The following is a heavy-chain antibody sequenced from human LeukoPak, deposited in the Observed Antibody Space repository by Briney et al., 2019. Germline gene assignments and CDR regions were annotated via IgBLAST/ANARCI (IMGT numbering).Heavy chain of an antibody. CDR3: ARGLYNTSSRPHFDY. J-gene: IGHJ4*02. V-gene: IGHV3-48*01. Sequence: GRSLRLSCAASGFTFSSHSMNWVRQAPGKGLEWISYLSGSSSTIYYADSVKGRFTISRDNAKNSLYLQMNSLRVEDTAVYYCARGLYNTSSRPHFDYWGQGTLVTVSS. CDR1: GFTFSSHS. CDR2: LSGSSSTI. D-gene: IGHD1-1*01.